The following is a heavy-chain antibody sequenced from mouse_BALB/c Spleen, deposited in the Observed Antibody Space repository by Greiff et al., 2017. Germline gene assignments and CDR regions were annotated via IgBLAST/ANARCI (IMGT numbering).Heavy chain of an antibody. Sequence: EVKLVESGGGLVKPGGSLKLSCAASGFAFSSYDMSWVRQTPEKRLEWVAYISSGGGSTYYPDTVKGRFTISRDNAKNTLYLQMSSLKSEDTAMYYCARLGDERDYWGQGTTLTVSS. J-gene: IGHJ2*01. CDR1: GFAFSSYD. V-gene: IGHV5-12-1*01. CDR3: ARLGDERDY. CDR2: ISSGGGST.